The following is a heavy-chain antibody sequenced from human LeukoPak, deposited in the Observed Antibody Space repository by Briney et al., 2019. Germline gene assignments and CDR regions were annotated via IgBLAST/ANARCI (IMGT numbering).Heavy chain of an antibody. CDR3: VGTIAARPRNY. Sequence: AXVKVSCKASGGTFSSYAISWVRQAPGQGLEWMGRIIPIFGTANYAQKFQGRVTITTDESTSTAYMELSSLRSEDTAVYYCVGTIAARPRNYWGQGTLVTVSS. J-gene: IGHJ4*02. CDR1: GGTFSSYA. CDR2: IIPIFGTA. D-gene: IGHD6-6*01. V-gene: IGHV1-69*05.